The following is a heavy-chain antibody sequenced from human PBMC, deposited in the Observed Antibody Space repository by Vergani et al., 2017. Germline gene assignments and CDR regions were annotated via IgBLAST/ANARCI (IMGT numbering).Heavy chain of an antibody. V-gene: IGHV3-30*04. CDR3: ARAQAPISYYYYMDV. D-gene: IGHD2/OR15-2a*01. CDR2: ISYDGSNK. CDR1: GFTFSSYA. J-gene: IGHJ6*03. Sequence: QVQLVESGGGVVQPGRSLRLSCAASGFTFSSYAMHWVRQAPGKGLEWVAVISYDGSNKYYADSVKGLFTISRDNSKNTLYLQMNSLRAEDTAVYYCARAQAPISYYYYMDVWGKGTTVTVSS.